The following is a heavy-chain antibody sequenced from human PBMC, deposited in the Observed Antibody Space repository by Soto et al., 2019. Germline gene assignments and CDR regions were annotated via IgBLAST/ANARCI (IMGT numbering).Heavy chain of an antibody. Sequence: QVQLQESGPGLVKPSQTLSLTCTVSGGSISSGGYYWSWIRQHPGKGLEWIGYIYYSGSTYYNPSLKRRVTVSVDTSKNQFSMKLSSVTAADTAVYYCARDRDSSGNFDLWGRGTMVTVST. D-gene: IGHD3-22*01. J-gene: IGHJ2*01. CDR1: GGSISSGGYY. V-gene: IGHV4-31*03. CDR2: IYYSGST. CDR3: ARDRDSSGNFDL.